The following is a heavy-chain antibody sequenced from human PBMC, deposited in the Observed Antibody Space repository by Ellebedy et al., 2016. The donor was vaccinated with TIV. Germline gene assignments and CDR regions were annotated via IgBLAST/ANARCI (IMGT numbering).Heavy chain of an antibody. J-gene: IGHJ6*02. V-gene: IGHV3-23*01. CDR3: AREGKVAGTWYYYYYGMDV. CDR1: GFTFSTYA. Sequence: GESLKISXAASGFTFSTYAMGWVRQAPGKGLEWVSGISTSGGSTYYADSVKGRFTISRDNAKNSLYLQMNSLRAEDTAVYYCAREGKVAGTWYYYYYGMDVWGQGTTVTVSS. CDR2: ISTSGGST. D-gene: IGHD6-19*01.